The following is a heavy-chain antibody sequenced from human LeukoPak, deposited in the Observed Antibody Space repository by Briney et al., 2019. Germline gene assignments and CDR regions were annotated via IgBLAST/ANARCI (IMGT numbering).Heavy chain of an antibody. CDR2: ISYDGSNK. D-gene: IGHD3-22*01. Sequence: PGRSLRHSCAASGFTFSSYAMHWVRRAPGKGLEWVAVISYDGSNKYYADSVKGRFTISRDNSKNTLYLQMNSLRAEDTAVYYCARDVSYYYDSSGYPDYWGQGTLVTVSS. V-gene: IGHV3-30*04. CDR1: GFTFSSYA. J-gene: IGHJ4*02. CDR3: ARDVSYYYDSSGYPDY.